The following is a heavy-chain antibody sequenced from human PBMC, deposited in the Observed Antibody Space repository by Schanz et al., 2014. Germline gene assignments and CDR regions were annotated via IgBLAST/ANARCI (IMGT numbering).Heavy chain of an antibody. CDR3: ARGRAFDY. CDR2: MNPNSGNP. J-gene: IGHJ4*01. V-gene: IGHV1-8*01. CDR1: GYTFTCYD. Sequence: QVQLVQSGAEVKKPGASVKVSCTASGYTFTCYDINWVRQAPGQGLEWLGWMNPNSGNPGFAQKFRGRVTMTRNTSMSAAYIELHIRTSEDTAVYYYARGRAFDYWGQGTLVTVSS.